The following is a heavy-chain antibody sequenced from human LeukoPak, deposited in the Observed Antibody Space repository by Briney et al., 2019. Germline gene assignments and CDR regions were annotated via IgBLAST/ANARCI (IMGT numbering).Heavy chain of an antibody. J-gene: IGHJ4*02. CDR1: GGSRGDYY. V-gene: IGHV4-34*01. D-gene: IGHD5-24*01. Sequence: SETLSLTCDVSGGSRGDYYCSWIRQPPGKGLEWIGEIHPHGIFYYNSSLMSRVTISIDTSKSQFSLRLTSVTAADTAFYYCARGRDRSKAGDHWGQGSLVTVSS. CDR2: IHPHGIF. CDR3: ARGRDRSKAGDH.